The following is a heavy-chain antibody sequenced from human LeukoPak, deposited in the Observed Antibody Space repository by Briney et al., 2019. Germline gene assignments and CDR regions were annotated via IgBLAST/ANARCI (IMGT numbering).Heavy chain of an antibody. V-gene: IGHV3-7*01. CDR2: IKHDGSEK. CDR3: ARAGGSYYGIAFDI. J-gene: IGHJ3*02. CDR1: GFTFSSYG. D-gene: IGHD1-26*01. Sequence: PGGSLRLSCAASGFTFSSYGMSWVRQAPGKGLEWVASIKHDGSEKYYVDSVKGRFTISRDNAKNSLYLQMNSLRAEDTAVYDCARAGGSYYGIAFDIWGQGTMVTVSS.